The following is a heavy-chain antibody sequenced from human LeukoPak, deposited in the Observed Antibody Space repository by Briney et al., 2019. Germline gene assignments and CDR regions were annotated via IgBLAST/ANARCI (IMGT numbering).Heavy chain of an antibody. CDR2: IVVGSGNT. V-gene: IGHV1-58*02. D-gene: IGHD3-22*01. CDR3: ASKWVTYYYNSSAYHYPTDVFDI. CDR1: GFTFTSSA. J-gene: IGHJ3*02. Sequence: SVKVSCTASGFTFTSSAMQWVRQARGQRLEWIGWIVVGSGNTNYAQKFQGRVTMTRDTSISTAYMELSRLRSDDTAVYYCASKWVTYYYNSSAYHYPTDVFDIWGQGTMVTVSS.